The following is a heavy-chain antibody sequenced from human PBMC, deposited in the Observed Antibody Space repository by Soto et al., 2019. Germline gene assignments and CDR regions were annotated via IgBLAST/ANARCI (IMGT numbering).Heavy chain of an antibody. D-gene: IGHD4-17*01. CDR3: AKDLYGDYVNLQFDY. Sequence: EVQLLESGGGLVQPGGSLRLSCTASGFTFSSYAMSWVRQAPGKGLEWVSAISGSGGSTYYADSVKGRFTISRDNSKNTLYLQMNSLRAEDTAVYYCAKDLYGDYVNLQFDYWGQGTLVTVSS. J-gene: IGHJ4*02. V-gene: IGHV3-23*01. CDR1: GFTFSSYA. CDR2: ISGSGGST.